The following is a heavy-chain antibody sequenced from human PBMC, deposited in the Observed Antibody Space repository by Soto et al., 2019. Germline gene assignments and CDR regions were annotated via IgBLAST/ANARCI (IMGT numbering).Heavy chain of an antibody. V-gene: IGHV1-69*01. CDR2: IIPIFGTP. Sequence: KVSCKASGGTFTSYGIGWVRQAPGQGPELMGGIIPIFGTPNYAPKFRGRVTITADESTSTAYMEVTSLRSEDTAVYYCAVRSTYSHYYYAMDVWGQGTTVTVSS. CDR3: AVRSTYSHYYYAMDV. CDR1: GGTFTSYG. J-gene: IGHJ6*02. D-gene: IGHD3-3*01.